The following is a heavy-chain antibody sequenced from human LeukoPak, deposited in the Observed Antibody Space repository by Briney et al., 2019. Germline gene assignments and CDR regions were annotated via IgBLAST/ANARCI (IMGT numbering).Heavy chain of an antibody. CDR2: IVGSGSST. V-gene: IGHV3-23*01. CDR3: AKWGDYDILTGYYDSDY. CDR1: AFTFSNYA. D-gene: IGHD3-9*01. Sequence: GGSLRLSCAASAFTFSNYAMSWVRQAPGKGLEWVSAIVGSGSSTYYADSVKGRFTISRDNSKNTLYLQLNRLRAEDTAVYYCAKWGDYDILTGYYDSDYWGQGTLVTVSS. J-gene: IGHJ4*02.